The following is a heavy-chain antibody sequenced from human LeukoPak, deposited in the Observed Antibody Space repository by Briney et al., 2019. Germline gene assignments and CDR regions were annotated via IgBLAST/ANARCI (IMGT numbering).Heavy chain of an antibody. CDR2: ISGSGGST. J-gene: IGHJ4*02. CDR1: GFTFSSYA. CDR3: AKSGSSTPYADY. D-gene: IGHD3-22*01. Sequence: GGSLRLSCAASGFTFSSYAMSWVRRAPGKGLEWVSAISGSGGSTYYADSVKGRFTISRDNSKNTLYLQMNSLRAEDTAVYYCAKSGSSTPYADYWGQGTLVTVSS. V-gene: IGHV3-23*01.